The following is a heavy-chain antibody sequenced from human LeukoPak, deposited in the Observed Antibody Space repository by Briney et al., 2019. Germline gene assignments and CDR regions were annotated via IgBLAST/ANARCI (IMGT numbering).Heavy chain of an antibody. V-gene: IGHV4-39*01. CDR3: ARHKADSSRWYAEYFQH. J-gene: IGHJ1*01. CDR2: IYYSGST. Sequence: SETLSLTCTVSGGSISSSSYYWGWIRQPPGKGLEWIGSIYYSGSTYYNPSLKSRVTISVDTSKNQFSPKLSSVTAADTAVYYCARHKADSSRWYAEYFQHWGQGTLVTVST. D-gene: IGHD6-13*01. CDR1: GGSISSSSYY.